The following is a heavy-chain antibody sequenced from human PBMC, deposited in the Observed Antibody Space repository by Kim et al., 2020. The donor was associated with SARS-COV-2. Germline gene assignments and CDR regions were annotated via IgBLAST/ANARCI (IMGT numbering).Heavy chain of an antibody. V-gene: IGHV4-39*01. CDR1: GESITANTYY. Sequence: SETLSLTCSVTGESITANTYYWAWIRQSPGKGLEWIGSIYFGGNTYYNPSLKSRVTISVDTSKNQFSLNVNSVTAADTAVYYCARHIDEWIYDFWEVQGYYYGMDVWGRGTTVTVSS. J-gene: IGHJ6*02. CDR2: IYFGGNT. D-gene: IGHD3-3*01. CDR3: ARHIDEWIYDFWEVQGYYYGMDV.